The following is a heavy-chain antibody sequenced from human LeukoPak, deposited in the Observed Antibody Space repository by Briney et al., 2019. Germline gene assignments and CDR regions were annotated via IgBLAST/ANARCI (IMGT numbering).Heavy chain of an antibody. J-gene: IGHJ4*02. Sequence: ASVKISSNASCYTFTSYGISWVRQAAGQGREWMGWIIAYNGNTNYAQKLQGRVTMTTDTSTRKAYMELSSVRSDDTAVYYCARDVAVAGTLVDYWGQGTLVTVSS. CDR2: IIAYNGNT. CDR1: CYTFTSYG. V-gene: IGHV1-18*01. D-gene: IGHD6-19*01. CDR3: ARDVAVAGTLVDY.